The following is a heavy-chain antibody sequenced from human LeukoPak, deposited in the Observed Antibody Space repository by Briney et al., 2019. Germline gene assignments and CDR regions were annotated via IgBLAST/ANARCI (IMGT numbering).Heavy chain of an antibody. J-gene: IGHJ4*02. CDR1: GYRFINYW. Sequence: GESLKISCKGSGYRFINYWIGWVRQMPGKGLEWMGIIYPGDSDTKYSPSFQGQITISVDKSISTAHLQWSSLKASDTAMYYCARSGDTSDWSDWGQGTLVTVSS. V-gene: IGHV5-51*01. CDR2: IYPGDSDT. CDR3: ARSGDTSDWSD. D-gene: IGHD6-19*01.